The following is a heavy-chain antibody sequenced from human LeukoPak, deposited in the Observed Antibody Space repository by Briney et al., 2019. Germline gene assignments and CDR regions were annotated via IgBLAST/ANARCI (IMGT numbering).Heavy chain of an antibody. CDR3: ARDQVAAAPDY. D-gene: IGHD6-13*01. Sequence: PGGSLRLSCAASGFTFSSYWMSWVRQAPGKGLEWVANIKQDGSEKYYVDSVKGRFTISRDNAKNSLYLQMNSLRAGDTAVYYCARDQVAAAPDYWGQGTLVTVSS. J-gene: IGHJ4*02. CDR1: GFTFSSYW. CDR2: IKQDGSEK. V-gene: IGHV3-7*01.